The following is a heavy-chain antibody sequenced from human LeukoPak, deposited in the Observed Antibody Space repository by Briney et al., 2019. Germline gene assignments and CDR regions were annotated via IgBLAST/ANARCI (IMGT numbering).Heavy chain of an antibody. CDR1: GGSISSYY. D-gene: IGHD4-11*01. V-gene: IGHV4-59*12. Sequence: SETLSLTCTVSGGSISSYYWSWIRQPPGKGLEWIGYIHYSGSTNYNPSLKSRVTISVDTSKNQFSLKLSSVTAADTAVYYCARVPFDTNSYYYYFGMDVWGPGTTVIVSS. J-gene: IGHJ6*02. CDR2: IHYSGST. CDR3: ARVPFDTNSYYYYFGMDV.